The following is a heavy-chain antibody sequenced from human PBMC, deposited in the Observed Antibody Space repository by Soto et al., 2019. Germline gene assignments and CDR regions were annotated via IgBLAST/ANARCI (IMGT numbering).Heavy chain of an antibody. CDR2: VSVPSGDT. J-gene: IGHJ4*02. V-gene: IGHV1-18*01. D-gene: IGHD2-15*01. CDR1: GYSFSSFG. CDR3: ARTCRSGGSCYLEY. Sequence: GASVKVSCKASGYSFSSFGISWVRQAPGQRLEWVGWVSVPSGDTSSAQNFQGRVTVTTDTSTSTAYMEVGSLRSDDTAVYYCARTCRSGGSCYLEYWGEGTLVTVSS.